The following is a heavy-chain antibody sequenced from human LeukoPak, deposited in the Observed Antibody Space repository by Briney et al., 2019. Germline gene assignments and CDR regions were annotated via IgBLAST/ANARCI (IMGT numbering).Heavy chain of an antibody. D-gene: IGHD2-2*01. J-gene: IGHJ4*02. CDR1: GFTFSSYW. Sequence: GGSLRLSCAASGFTFSSYWMSWVRQAPGKGLEWVANIKQDGSEKYYVDSVKGRFTISRDNAKNSLYLQMNSLRAENTAVYYCAGDTSTSCYDYWGQGTLVTVSS. V-gene: IGHV3-7*01. CDR3: AGDTSTSCYDY. CDR2: IKQDGSEK.